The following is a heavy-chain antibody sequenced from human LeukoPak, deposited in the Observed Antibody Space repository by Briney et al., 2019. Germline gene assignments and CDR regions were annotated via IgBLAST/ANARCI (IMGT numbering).Heavy chain of an antibody. CDR2: IYYSGST. D-gene: IGHD6-13*01. J-gene: IGHJ4*02. Sequence: SETLSLTCTVSGGSISSYYWSWIRQPPGKGLEWIGYIYYSGSTNYNPSLKSRVTISVDTSKNQFSLKLSSVTAADTAVYYCARSIAAAGINYWGQGTLVTVSS. CDR1: GGSISSYY. CDR3: ARSIAAAGINY. V-gene: IGHV4-59*01.